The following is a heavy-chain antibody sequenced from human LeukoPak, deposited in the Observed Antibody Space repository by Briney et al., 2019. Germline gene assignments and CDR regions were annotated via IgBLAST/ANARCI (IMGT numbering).Heavy chain of an antibody. J-gene: IGHJ4*02. CDR2: ISGSGGTA. CDR1: GFTFSIYA. Sequence: GGSLRLSCAASGFTFSIYAMSWVRQAPGKGLEWVSAISGSGGTAYYADSVKGRFTVSRDNSKNTLYLQMSSLRAEDTAVYYCAKDERNWNYNLASQTYDWGQGTLVTVSS. CDR3: AKDERNWNYNLASQTYD. D-gene: IGHD1-7*01. V-gene: IGHV3-23*01.